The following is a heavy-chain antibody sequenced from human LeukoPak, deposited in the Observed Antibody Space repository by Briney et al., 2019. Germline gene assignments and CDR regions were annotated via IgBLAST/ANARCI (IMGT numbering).Heavy chain of an antibody. D-gene: IGHD6-13*01. CDR1: GFSLSSAW. CDR2: FKSKTAT. CDR3: TTDLAAVGKGEFDY. J-gene: IGHJ4*02. V-gene: IGHV3-15*01. Sequence: GRSLRLSCPPAGFSLSSAWMNWVRQAPGKWLEWVGHFKSKTATKYAAPVKGRFTFSSDDSQNKMYLQMSSLKTEDTAVYYCTTDLAAVGKGEFDYWGQGTLVTVSS.